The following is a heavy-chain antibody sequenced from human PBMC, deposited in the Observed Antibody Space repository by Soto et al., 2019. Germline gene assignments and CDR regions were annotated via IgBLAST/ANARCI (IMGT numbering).Heavy chain of an antibody. CDR1: GYTFTGYY. CDR3: AISVGYCISTSCFKPDYYDY. J-gene: IGHJ4*02. CDR2: INPNSGGT. Sequence: WASVKVSCKASGYTFTGYYMHWVRQAPGQGLEWMGWINPNSGGTNYAQKFQGWVTMTRDTSISTAYMELSRLRSDDTAVYYCAISVGYCISTSCFKPDYYDYWGQGTLVTVSS. D-gene: IGHD2-2*01. V-gene: IGHV1-2*04.